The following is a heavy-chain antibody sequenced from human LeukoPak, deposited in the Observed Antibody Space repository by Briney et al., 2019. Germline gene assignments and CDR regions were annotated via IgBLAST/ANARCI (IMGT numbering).Heavy chain of an antibody. CDR3: ARAYQRLGGLSFPDQ. CDR1: GYTFTGYY. D-gene: IGHD3-16*02. Sequence: EASVKVSCKASGYTFTGYYMHWVRQAPGQGLEWMGWINTNTGNPTYAQGFTGRFVFSLDTSVSTTYLQISSLKAEDTAVYYCARAYQRLGGLSFPDQWGQGTLVSVSS. V-gene: IGHV7-4-1*02. CDR2: INTNTGNP. J-gene: IGHJ5*02.